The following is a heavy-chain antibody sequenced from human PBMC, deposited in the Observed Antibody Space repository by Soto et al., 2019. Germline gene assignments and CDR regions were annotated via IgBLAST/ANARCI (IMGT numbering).Heavy chain of an antibody. D-gene: IGHD6-13*01. CDR1: GGSIRSHY. CDR2: VYTRGST. J-gene: IGHJ5*02. V-gene: IGHV4-4*07. CDR3: ARDWKSPAAGTGWFDP. Sequence: SETLSLTCTVSGGSIRSHYWSWIRQPAGKGLEWIGRVYTRGSTNYNPSLRSRVTMSLDTAKNQFSLKLNSVTAADTAAYYCARDWKSPAAGTGWFDPWGQGTLVTVSS.